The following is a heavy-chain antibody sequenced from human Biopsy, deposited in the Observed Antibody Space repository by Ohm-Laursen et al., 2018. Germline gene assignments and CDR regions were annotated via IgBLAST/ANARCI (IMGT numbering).Heavy chain of an antibody. CDR3: ARHPTGFWFDP. J-gene: IGHJ5*02. V-gene: IGHV4-34*01. CDR2: INHSGRT. CDR1: GESFNGYY. Sequence: GTLSLTCAVYGESFNGYYWSWIRQTPGKGLEWIGEINHSGRTNYNPSLKSRVTISVDTSKNQFSLKVSSVTAADTAPYFCARHPTGFWFDPWGHGTLVTVSS.